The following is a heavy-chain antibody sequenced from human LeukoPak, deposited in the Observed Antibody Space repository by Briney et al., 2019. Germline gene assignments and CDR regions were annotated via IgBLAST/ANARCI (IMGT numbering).Heavy chain of an antibody. Sequence: GRSLRLSCAASGFTFSSYGMHWVRQAPGRGLEGVAFIWFDGSNKYYGASVTGRFTISRDNSKNTLYLQMNSLRPEDTAVYYCAKDGEVYCGGYCSIRDYWGQGTLVTVSS. CDR3: AKDGEVYCGGYCSIRDY. CDR1: GFTFSSYG. J-gene: IGHJ4*02. D-gene: IGHD2-21*01. V-gene: IGHV3-30*02. CDR2: IWFDGSNK.